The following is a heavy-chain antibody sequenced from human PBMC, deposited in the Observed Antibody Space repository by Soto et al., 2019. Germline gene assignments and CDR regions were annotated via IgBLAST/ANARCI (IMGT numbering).Heavy chain of an antibody. Sequence: GGSLRLSCSASGFTFNTYDMHWVRQAPGTGLEYVSTISSSGGSTYYADSVRGRFTISRDNSKNTLYLQMSSLRAQDTALYYCGKGQWLQYYGMDVWGQGTTVTVSS. D-gene: IGHD6-19*01. CDR1: GFTFNTYD. J-gene: IGHJ6*02. CDR2: ISSSGGST. V-gene: IGHV3-64D*08. CDR3: GKGQWLQYYGMDV.